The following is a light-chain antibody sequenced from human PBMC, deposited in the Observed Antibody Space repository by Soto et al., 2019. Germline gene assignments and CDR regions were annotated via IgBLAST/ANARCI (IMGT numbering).Light chain of an antibody. CDR2: GAF. CDR3: PQYDRWPLS. V-gene: IGKV3-15*01. J-gene: IGKJ4*01. Sequence: EIVLTQSPATLSVSPGATATLSCRASESVNTNLAWYQQTPGQAPRLLIYGAFTRAAGIPFRFSGSASGTEFTLTTGSLQSEDFAVYYCPQYDRWPLSLGGGTKVEIK. CDR1: ESVNTN.